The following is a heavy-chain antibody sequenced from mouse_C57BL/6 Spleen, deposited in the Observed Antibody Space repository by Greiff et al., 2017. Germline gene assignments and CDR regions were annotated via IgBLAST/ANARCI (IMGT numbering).Heavy chain of an antibody. CDR1: GYAFTNYL. Sequence: QVQLQQSGAELVRPGTSVKVSCKASGYAFTNYLIEWVKQRPGQGLEWIGVINPGSGGTNYNEKFKGKATLTADKSSSTAYMQLSSLTSEDSAVYFCAREVYYYGSSANYYAMDYWGQGTSVTVSS. CDR3: AREVYYYGSSANYYAMDY. CDR2: INPGSGGT. V-gene: IGHV1-54*01. D-gene: IGHD1-1*01. J-gene: IGHJ4*01.